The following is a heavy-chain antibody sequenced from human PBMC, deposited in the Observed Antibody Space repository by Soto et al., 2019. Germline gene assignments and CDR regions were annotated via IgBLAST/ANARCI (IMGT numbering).Heavy chain of an antibody. CDR1: GFSLSTSGVG. J-gene: IGHJ4*02. CDR2: IYWDDDK. CDR3: AHSDLGVGELSLPFNY. V-gene: IGHV2-5*02. Sequence: QITLKESGPTLVKPTQTLTLTCTFSGFSLSTSGVGVGWIRQPPGKALEGLALIYWDDDKRYSPSLKSRLTISKDTSKNQVVLTVTNMDPVDTATYYCAHSDLGVGELSLPFNYWGQGTLVTVSS. D-gene: IGHD3-10*01.